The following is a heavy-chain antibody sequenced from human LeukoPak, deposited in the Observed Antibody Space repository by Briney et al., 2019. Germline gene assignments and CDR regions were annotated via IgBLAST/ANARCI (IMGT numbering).Heavy chain of an antibody. CDR3: ARGRYSYGLDY. J-gene: IGHJ4*02. V-gene: IGHV4-59*01. D-gene: IGHD5-18*01. CDR1: GGSISSYY. Sequence: SETLSLTCTVSGGSISSYYWSWIRQPPGKGLEWIGYIYYSGSTNYNPSLKSRATISVDTSKNQFSLKLSSVTAADTAVYYCARGRYSYGLDYWGQGTLVTVSS. CDR2: IYYSGST.